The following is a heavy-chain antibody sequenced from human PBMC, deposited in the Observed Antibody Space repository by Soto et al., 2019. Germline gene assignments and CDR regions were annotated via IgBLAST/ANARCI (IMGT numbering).Heavy chain of an antibody. CDR1: GFTFTRYS. CDR3: ARESEDLTSNFDY. Sequence: EWSLRLSCAASGFTFTRYSMNWVRQVPGKGLEWVSSISSTTNYIYYGDSMKGRFTISRDNAKNSLYLEMNSLRAEDTAVYYCARESEDLTSNFDYWGQGTLVTVSS. J-gene: IGHJ4*02. CDR2: ISSTTNYI. V-gene: IGHV3-21*06.